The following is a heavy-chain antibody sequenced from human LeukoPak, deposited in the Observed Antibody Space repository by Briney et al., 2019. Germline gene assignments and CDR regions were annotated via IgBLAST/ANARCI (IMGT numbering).Heavy chain of an antibody. J-gene: IGHJ4*02. CDR1: GGSISSSSYY. D-gene: IGHD5-24*01. V-gene: IGHV4-61*05. Sequence: SETLSLTCTVSGGSISSSSYYWGWIRQPPGKGLEWIGYIYYSGSTNYKPSLKSRVTISVDTSKNQFSLKLTSVTAADTAVYYCASHYLPATRFDYWGQGTLVTVSS. CDR3: ASHYLPATRFDY. CDR2: IYYSGST.